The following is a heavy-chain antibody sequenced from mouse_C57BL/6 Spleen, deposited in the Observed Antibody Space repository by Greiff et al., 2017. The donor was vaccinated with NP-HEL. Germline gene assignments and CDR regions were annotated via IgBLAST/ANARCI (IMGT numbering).Heavy chain of an antibody. CDR1: GYAFSSYW. Sequence: QVTLKESGAELVKPGASVKISCKASGYAFSSYWMNWVKQRPGKGLEWIGQIYPGDGDTNYNGKFKGKATLTADKSSSTAYMQLSSLTSGDSAVYFCARTTMVTGYWYFDVWGTGTTVTVAS. J-gene: IGHJ1*03. CDR2: IYPGDGDT. V-gene: IGHV1-80*01. D-gene: IGHD2-2*01. CDR3: ARTTMVTGYWYFDV.